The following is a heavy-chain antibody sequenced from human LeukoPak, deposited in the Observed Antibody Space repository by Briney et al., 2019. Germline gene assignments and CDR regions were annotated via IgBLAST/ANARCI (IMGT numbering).Heavy chain of an antibody. CDR1: GYTFTSYY. V-gene: IGHV1-46*01. CDR3: ASAYSSSWYTFDY. J-gene: IGHJ4*02. D-gene: IGHD6-13*01. Sequence: GASVKVSCKASGYTFTSYYMHWVRQAPGQGLEWMGIINPSGGSTSYAQKFQGRVTMTRDTSTSTAYMELSRLRSDDTAVYYCASAYSSSWYTFDYWGQGTLVTVSS. CDR2: INPSGGST.